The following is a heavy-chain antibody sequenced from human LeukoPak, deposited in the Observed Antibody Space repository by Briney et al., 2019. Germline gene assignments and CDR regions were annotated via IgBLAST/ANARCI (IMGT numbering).Heavy chain of an antibody. J-gene: IGHJ3*02. Sequence: PGGSLRLSCAASGFTFSGSTMHWVGQASGKGLEWVGRIRSKANSYATAYAASLKGRFTISRDDSKNTAYLQMNSLRAEDTAVYYCAKEDGPPPADAFDIWGQGTMVAVSS. V-gene: IGHV3-73*01. CDR3: AKEDGPPPADAFDI. CDR1: GFTFSGST. D-gene: IGHD5-24*01. CDR2: IRSKANSYAT.